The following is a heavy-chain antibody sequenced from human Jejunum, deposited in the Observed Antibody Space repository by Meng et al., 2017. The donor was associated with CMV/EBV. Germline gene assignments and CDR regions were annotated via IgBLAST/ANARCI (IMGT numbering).Heavy chain of an antibody. CDR1: DSFTNRIYY. CDR2: IHYTGGT. J-gene: IGHJ4*02. Sequence: DSFTNRIYYWCWIRQSPRKGLDWVASIHYTGGTYYNPSLKSRVTISLDTSKSQFSLELTSVTAADTATYYCVRDRGDGSGSYYDYWGPGTVVTVSS. D-gene: IGHD3-10*01. CDR3: VRDRGDGSGSYYDY. V-gene: IGHV4-39*07.